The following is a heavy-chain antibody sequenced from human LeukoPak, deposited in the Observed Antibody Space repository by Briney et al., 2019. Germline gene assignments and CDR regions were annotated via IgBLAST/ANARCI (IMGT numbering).Heavy chain of an antibody. CDR3: TKAAVAGKAYYYYMDV. CDR1: GYTFTSYG. Sequence: GASLKVSCKASGYTFTSYGISWVRQAPGQGLEWMGWISAYNGNTNYAQKLQGRVTMTTDTSTSTAYMELRSLRSEDTAIYYCTKAAVAGKAYYYYMDVWGKGTTVTVSS. CDR2: ISAYNGNT. V-gene: IGHV1-18*01. D-gene: IGHD6-19*01. J-gene: IGHJ6*03.